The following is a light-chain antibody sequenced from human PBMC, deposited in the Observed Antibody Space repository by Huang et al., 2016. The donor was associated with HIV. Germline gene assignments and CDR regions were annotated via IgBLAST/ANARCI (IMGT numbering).Light chain of an antibody. J-gene: IGKJ1*01. CDR3: QQYGSSPWT. CDR1: QSVSSSY. V-gene: IGKV3-20*01. Sequence: EIVLTQSPGTLSLSPGERATLSCRASQSVSSSYLAWYRQKPGHAPSLLIYGASRRATGIPDRFSGSGSATDFTLTISRLEPGDFAVYFCQQYGSSPWTFGQGTKVEIK. CDR2: GAS.